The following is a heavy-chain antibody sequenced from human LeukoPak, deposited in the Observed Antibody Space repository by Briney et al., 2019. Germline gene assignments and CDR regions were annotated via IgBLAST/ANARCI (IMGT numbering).Heavy chain of an antibody. J-gene: IGHJ6*02. D-gene: IGHD2-15*01. V-gene: IGHV3-11*01. CDR3: ARVACNGGSCYSVYYYGMDV. CDR2: ISSSGSTI. Sequence: GGSLRLSCAASGFTFSDYYMSWIRQAPGKGLEWVSYISSSGSTIYYADSVKGRFTISRDNAKNSLYLQMNSLRAEDTAVYYCARVACNGGSCYSVYYYGMDVWGQGTTVTVSS. CDR1: GFTFSDYY.